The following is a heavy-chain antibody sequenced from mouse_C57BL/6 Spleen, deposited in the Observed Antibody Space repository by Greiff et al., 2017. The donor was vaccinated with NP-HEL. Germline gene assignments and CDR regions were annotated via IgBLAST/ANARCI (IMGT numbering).Heavy chain of an antibody. Sequence: QVHVKQPGTELVKPGASVKLSCKASGYTFTSYWMHWVKQRPGQGLEWIGNINPSNGGTNYNEKFKSKATLTVDKSSSTAYMQLSSLTSEDSAVYYCARRRIYYDYDSGWYFDVWGTGTTVTVSS. CDR2: INPSNGGT. D-gene: IGHD2-4*01. V-gene: IGHV1-53*01. CDR1: GYTFTSYW. J-gene: IGHJ1*03. CDR3: ARRRIYYDYDSGWYFDV.